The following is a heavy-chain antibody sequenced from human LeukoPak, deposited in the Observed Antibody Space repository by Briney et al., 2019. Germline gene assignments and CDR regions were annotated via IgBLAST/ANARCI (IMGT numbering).Heavy chain of an antibody. V-gene: IGHV3-23*01. CDR3: AKGPLIEVAGTTWDH. CDR1: GFTFSSYA. Sequence: QPGRSLRLSCAASGFTFSSYAMSWVRQTPGKGLEWVSAISGSGTSTYYADSVKGRFTISRDNSKNTLFLQMNSLRADDTAVYYCAKGPLIEVAGTTWDHWGQGTLVTVSS. J-gene: IGHJ4*02. CDR2: ISGSGTST. D-gene: IGHD6-19*01.